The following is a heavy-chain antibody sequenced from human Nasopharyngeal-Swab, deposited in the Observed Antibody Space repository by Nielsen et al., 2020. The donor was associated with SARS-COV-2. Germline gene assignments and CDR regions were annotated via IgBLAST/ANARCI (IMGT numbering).Heavy chain of an antibody. CDR2: INHSGST. J-gene: IGHJ4*02. V-gene: IGHV4-39*07. CDR3: ATYYYDSSGYYLFDY. CDR1: GGSISSSSYY. D-gene: IGHD3-22*01. Sequence: SETLSLTCTVSGGSISSSSYYWGWIRQPPGKGLEWIGEINHSGSTNYNPSLKSRVTISVDTSKNQFSLKLSSVTAADTAVYYCATYYYDSSGYYLFDYWGQGTLVTVSS.